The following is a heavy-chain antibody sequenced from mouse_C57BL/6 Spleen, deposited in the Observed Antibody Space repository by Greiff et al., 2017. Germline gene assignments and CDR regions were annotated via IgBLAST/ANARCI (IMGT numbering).Heavy chain of an antibody. J-gene: IGHJ2*01. CDR2: ISDGGSYT. V-gene: IGHV5-4*03. CDR1: GFTFSSYA. CDR3: ARVIYFDY. Sequence: EVKLMESGGGLVKPGGSLKLSCAASGFTFSSYAVSWVRQTPEKRLEWVATISDGGSYTYYPDNVKGRFTISRDNAKNNLYLQMSHLKSEDTAMYYCARVIYFDYWGQGTTLTVSS.